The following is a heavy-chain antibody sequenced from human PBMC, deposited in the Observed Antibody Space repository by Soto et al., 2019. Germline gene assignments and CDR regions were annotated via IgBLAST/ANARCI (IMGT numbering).Heavy chain of an antibody. CDR2: IYYSGST. J-gene: IGHJ6*02. CDR3: ARTQGMFWGVRPYYYYYYGMDV. D-gene: IGHD3-16*01. V-gene: IGHV4-59*01. CDR1: GGSISSYY. Sequence: PSETLSLTCTVSGGSISSYYWSWIRQPPGKGLEWIGYIYYSGSTNYNPSLKSRVTISVDTSKNQFSLKLSSVTAADTAVYYCARTQGMFWGVRPYYYYYYGMDVWGQGTTVTVSS.